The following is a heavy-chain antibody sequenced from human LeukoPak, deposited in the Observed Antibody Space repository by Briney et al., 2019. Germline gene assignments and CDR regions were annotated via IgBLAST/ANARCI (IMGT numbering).Heavy chain of an antibody. V-gene: IGHV3-53*01. Sequence: GGSLRLSCAASGFTVSSNYMSWVRQAPGKGLEWVSVIYSGGSTYYADSVKGRFTISRDNSKNSLYLQMNSLRAEDTAVYYSARNGVMGAGYYFDYWGQGTLVTVSS. CDR1: GFTVSSNY. D-gene: IGHD1-26*01. CDR3: ARNGVMGAGYYFDY. J-gene: IGHJ4*02. CDR2: IYSGGST.